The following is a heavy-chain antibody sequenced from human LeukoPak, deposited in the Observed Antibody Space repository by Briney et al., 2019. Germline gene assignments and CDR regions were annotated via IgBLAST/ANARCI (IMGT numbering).Heavy chain of an antibody. J-gene: IGHJ4*02. CDR1: GYSFTSYW. CDR2: IDPSDSYT. Sequence: GESLRISCKGSGYSFTSYWISWVRQMPGKGLEWMGRIDPSDSYTNYSPSSQGHVTISADKSISTAYLQWSSLKASDTAMYYCARHPSIAARPDYWGQGTLVTVSS. D-gene: IGHD6-6*01. V-gene: IGHV5-10-1*01. CDR3: ARHPSIAARPDY.